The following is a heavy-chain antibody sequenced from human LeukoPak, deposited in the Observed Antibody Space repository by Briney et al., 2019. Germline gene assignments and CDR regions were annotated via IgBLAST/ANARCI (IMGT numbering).Heavy chain of an antibody. CDR3: ARARRGDDELYYYYYYMDV. V-gene: IGHV1-69*06. J-gene: IGHJ6*03. CDR2: IIPIFGTA. D-gene: IGHD3-3*01. CDR1: GYSFTSYY. Sequence: SVKVSCKASGYSFTSYYMHWVRQAPGQGLEWMGGIIPIFGTANYAQKFQGRVTITADKSTSTAYMELSSLRSEDTAVYYCARARRGDDELYYYYYYMDVWGKGTTVTVSS.